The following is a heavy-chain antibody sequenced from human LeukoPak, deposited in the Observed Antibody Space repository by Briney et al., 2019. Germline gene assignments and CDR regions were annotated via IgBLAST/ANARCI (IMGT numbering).Heavy chain of an antibody. CDR2: IYYRGST. J-gene: IGHJ5*02. CDR3: ARRNSGWFDH. V-gene: IGHV4-30-4*01. Sequence: PSETLSLTCTVSGGSISSGDYCWSWIRQPRGRGLEWIGYIYYRGSTYYNPSLKSRLTISSDTSKTQFSLKLTSVTAADTAVYFCARRNSGWFDHWGQGTLVTVSS. D-gene: IGHD2-21*01. CDR1: GGSISSGDYC.